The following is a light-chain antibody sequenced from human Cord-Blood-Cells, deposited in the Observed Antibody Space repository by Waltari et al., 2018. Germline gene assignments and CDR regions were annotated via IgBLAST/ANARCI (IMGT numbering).Light chain of an antibody. J-gene: IGLJ2*01. Sequence: QSALTQPASVSGSPGQSIPIPCTGTSSDVGGSNYVSWYQQHPGKAPKLMIYEVSNRPSGVSNRFSGSKSGNTASLTISGLQAEDEADYYCSSCTSSSTLDVVFGGGTKLTVL. CDR2: EVS. V-gene: IGLV2-14*01. CDR3: SSCTSSSTLDVV. CDR1: SSDVGGSNY.